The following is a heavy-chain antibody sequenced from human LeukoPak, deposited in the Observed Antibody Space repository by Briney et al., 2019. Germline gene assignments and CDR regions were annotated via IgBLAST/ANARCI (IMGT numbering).Heavy chain of an antibody. Sequence: GGSLRLSCAASGFTFSSYGMHWVRQAPGKGLEWVAVISYDGSNKYYADSVKGRFTISGDNSKNTLYLQMNSLRAEDTAVYYCARFEGVIALAFDIWGQGTMVTVSS. J-gene: IGHJ3*02. CDR1: GFTFSSYG. CDR2: ISYDGSNK. V-gene: IGHV3-30*03. D-gene: IGHD3-22*01. CDR3: ARFEGVIALAFDI.